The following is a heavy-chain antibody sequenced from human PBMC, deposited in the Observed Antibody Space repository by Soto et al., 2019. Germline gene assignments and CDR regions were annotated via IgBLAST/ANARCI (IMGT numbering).Heavy chain of an antibody. CDR2: IIPIFGTA. CDR3: ARCRDGYNSGRAHWFDP. Sequence: QVQLVQSGAEVKKPGSSVKVSCKASGGTFSSYAISWVRQAPGQGLEWKGGIIPIFGTANYAQKFQGRVTITADEAXSXXYMELSSLRSEDTAGYYCARCRDGYNSGRAHWFDPWGQGTLVTVSS. V-gene: IGHV1-69*12. CDR1: GGTFSSYA. D-gene: IGHD5-12*01. J-gene: IGHJ5*02.